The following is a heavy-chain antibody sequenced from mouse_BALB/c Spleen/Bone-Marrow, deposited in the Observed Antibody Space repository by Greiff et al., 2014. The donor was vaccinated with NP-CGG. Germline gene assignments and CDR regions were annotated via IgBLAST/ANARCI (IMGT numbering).Heavy chain of an antibody. J-gene: IGHJ2*01. CDR1: GYTFISYW. Sequence: KQSGSELVRPGASVKLSCKASGYTFISYWMHWVKQRHGQGLEWIGDIYPGSGSTNYDEKFKSKGTLTVDTSSSTAYMHLSSLTSEDSAVYYCTREGWLRYFDYWGQGTTLTVSS. D-gene: IGHD2-2*01. CDR2: IYPGSGST. CDR3: TREGWLRYFDY. V-gene: IGHV1S22*01.